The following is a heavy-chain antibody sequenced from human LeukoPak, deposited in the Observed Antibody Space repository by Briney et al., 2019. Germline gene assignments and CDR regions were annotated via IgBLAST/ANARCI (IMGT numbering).Heavy chain of an antibody. CDR2: ISGSGGST. CDR1: GFTVSSNY. Sequence: GGSLRLSCAASGFTVSSNYMSWVRQAPGKGLEWVSAISGSGGSTYYADSVKGRFTISRDNSKNTLYLQMNSLRAEDTAVYYCAKSIMITFGGVIVPIDYWGQGTLVTVSS. CDR3: AKSIMITFGGVIVPIDY. D-gene: IGHD3-16*02. V-gene: IGHV3-23*01. J-gene: IGHJ4*02.